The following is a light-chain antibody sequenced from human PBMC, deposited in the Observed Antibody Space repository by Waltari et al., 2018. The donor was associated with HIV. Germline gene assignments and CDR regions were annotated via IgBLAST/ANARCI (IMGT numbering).Light chain of an antibody. CDR3: QAWDTSGVV. CDR2: LDN. CDR1: KLGNKY. V-gene: IGLV3-1*01. Sequence: SSELIQQPSMSVSPGQTASITCSGDKLGNKYASWYQQKPGQSPVLVMYLDNKRPSDIPERFSGSNSGDTATLTISGTQALDEADYYCQAWDTSGVVFGGGTKLTVL. J-gene: IGLJ2*01.